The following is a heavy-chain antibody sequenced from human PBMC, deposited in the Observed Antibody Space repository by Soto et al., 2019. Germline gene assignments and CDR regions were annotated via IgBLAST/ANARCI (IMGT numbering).Heavy chain of an antibody. V-gene: IGHV4-31*03. CDR2: IYYSGNT. Sequence: QVHLQESGPGLVKPSQTLSLTCTVSGGSISNAPYYWAWIRQHPGKGLEWIGYIYYSGNTYYSPSLKSRVSMSIDTSKNRFSLKVNSVTAADTAVYYCAKTYGPFGWLDPWGHGTLVTVSS. J-gene: IGHJ5*02. CDR1: GGSISNAPYY. CDR3: AKTYGPFGWLDP. D-gene: IGHD3-10*01.